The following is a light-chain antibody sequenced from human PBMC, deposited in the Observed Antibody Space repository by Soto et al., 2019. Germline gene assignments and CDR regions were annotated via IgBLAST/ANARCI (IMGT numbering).Light chain of an antibody. CDR3: AGWDDSLNGYV. Sequence: QPVLTQPPSASGTPGQRVTISRSGGSSNIGTNAVNWYQQLPGTAPKLLIYNNNQRPSGVPDRFSGSKSGTSASLAISGLHSEDEANYYCAGWDDSLNGYVFGTGTKVTVL. J-gene: IGLJ1*01. CDR2: NNN. V-gene: IGLV1-44*01. CDR1: SSNIGTNA.